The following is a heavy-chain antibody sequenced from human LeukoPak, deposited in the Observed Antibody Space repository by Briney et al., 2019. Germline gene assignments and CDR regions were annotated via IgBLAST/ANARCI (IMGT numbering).Heavy chain of an antibody. CDR1: GYTFTSYD. CDR3: ARGRATMVRGVIDYYYYGMDV. V-gene: IGHV1-8*01. Sequence: EASVKVSCKASGYTFTSYDINWVRQATGQGLEWMGWMNPNSGNTGYAQKFQGRVTMTRNTSISTAYMELSSLRSEDTAVYYCARGRATMVRGVIDYYYYGMDVWGQGTTVTVSS. D-gene: IGHD3-10*01. CDR2: MNPNSGNT. J-gene: IGHJ6*02.